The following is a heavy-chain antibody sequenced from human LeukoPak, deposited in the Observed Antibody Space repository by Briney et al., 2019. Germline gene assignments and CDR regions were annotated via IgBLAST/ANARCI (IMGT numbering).Heavy chain of an antibody. CDR1: GFSFSSYA. V-gene: IGHV3-30*01. CDR2: ISYDGSNK. J-gene: IGHJ6*03. D-gene: IGHD6-13*01. CDR3: ARDPTPGSSWYGGGYMDV. Sequence: GGSLRLSCAASGFSFSSYAMHWVRQAPGKGLEWVAVISYDGSNKYYADSVKGRFTISRDNSKNTLYLQMNSLRAEDTAVYYCARDPTPGSSWYGGGYMDVWGKGTTVTVSS.